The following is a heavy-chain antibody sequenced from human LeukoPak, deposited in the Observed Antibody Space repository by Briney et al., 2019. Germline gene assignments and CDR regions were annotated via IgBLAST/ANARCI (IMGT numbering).Heavy chain of an antibody. V-gene: IGHV1-8*02. CDR3: ARDSAIAVAYFDY. J-gene: IGHJ4*02. D-gene: IGHD6-19*01. CDR2: MNPNSGNT. Sequence: ASVKVSCKASGYTFTSYDINWVRQATGQGLEWMGWMNPNSGNTGYAQKFQGRVTMTRDTSTSTVYMELSSLRSEDTAVYYYARDSAIAVAYFDYWGQGTLVTVSS. CDR1: GYTFTSYD.